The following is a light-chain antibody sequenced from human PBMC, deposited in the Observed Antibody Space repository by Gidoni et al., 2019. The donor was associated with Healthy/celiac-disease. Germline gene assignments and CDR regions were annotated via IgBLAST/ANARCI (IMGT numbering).Light chain of an antibody. CDR2: AAS. J-gene: IGKJ1*01. CDR1: QGISSY. Sequence: AIRMTQSPSSFSASTGDRVTITCRASQGISSYLAWYQQKPGKAPKRLIYAASTLQSGVPSRFSGSGSGTEFTLTISCLQSEDFATYYCQQYYSYPQTFGQGTKVEIK. CDR3: QQYYSYPQT. V-gene: IGKV1-8*01.